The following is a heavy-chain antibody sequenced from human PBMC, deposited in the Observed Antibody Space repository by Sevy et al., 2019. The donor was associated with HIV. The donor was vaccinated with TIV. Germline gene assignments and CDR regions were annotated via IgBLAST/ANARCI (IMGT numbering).Heavy chain of an antibody. D-gene: IGHD1-26*01. Sequence: GGSLRLSCVASGFTFSSFAMSWVRQAPGKGLEWVSSTNYVDSVKGRFTTSRDNSKNTLYLQMTSLRAEDTAVYYCAKDQRIVGASSFDYWGQGTLVTVSS. CDR3: AKDQRIVGASSFDY. CDR1: GFTFSSFA. J-gene: IGHJ4*02. CDR2: ST. V-gene: IGHV3-23*01.